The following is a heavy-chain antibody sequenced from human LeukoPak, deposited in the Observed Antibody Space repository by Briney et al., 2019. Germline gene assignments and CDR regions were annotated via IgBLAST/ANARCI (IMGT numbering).Heavy chain of an antibody. CDR3: AREGSSSWYFRDPSQGLTDSSGWYFDY. CDR1: GGSISSGGYS. J-gene: IGHJ4*02. V-gene: IGHV4-30-2*01. CDR2: IYHSGST. D-gene: IGHD6-13*01. Sequence: PSQTLSLTCAVSGGSISSGGYSWSWIRQPPGKGLEWIGYIYHSGSTYYNPSLKSRVTISVDTSKNQVSLKLSSVTAADTAVYYCAREGSSSWYFRDPSQGLTDSSGWYFDYWGQGTLVTVSS.